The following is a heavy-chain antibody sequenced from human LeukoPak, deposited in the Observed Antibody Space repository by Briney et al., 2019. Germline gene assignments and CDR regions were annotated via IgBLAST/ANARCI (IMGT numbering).Heavy chain of an antibody. Sequence: ASVKVSCKASGYTFTSYYMHWVRQAPGQGLEWMGIINPSGGSTSYAQKFQGRVTMTRDMSTSTVYMELSSLRSEDTAVYYCARGIFGVVIGYAFDIWGQGTMVTVSS. CDR2: INPSGGST. CDR1: GYTFTSYY. CDR3: ARGIFGVVIGYAFDI. J-gene: IGHJ3*02. V-gene: IGHV1-46*01. D-gene: IGHD3-3*01.